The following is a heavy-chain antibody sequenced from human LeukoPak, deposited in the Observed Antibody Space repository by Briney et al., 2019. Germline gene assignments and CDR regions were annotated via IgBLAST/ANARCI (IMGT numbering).Heavy chain of an antibody. J-gene: IGHJ4*02. CDR1: GGSISSYY. Sequence: SETLSLTCTVSGGSISSYYWSWIRQPPGKGLEWIGYIYYSGSTNYNPSLKSRVTISVDTSKIQFSLKLSSVTAADTAVYYCAREAGGDLDYWGQGTLVTVSS. CDR3: AREAGGDLDY. V-gene: IGHV4-59*01. D-gene: IGHD2-21*02. CDR2: IYYSGST.